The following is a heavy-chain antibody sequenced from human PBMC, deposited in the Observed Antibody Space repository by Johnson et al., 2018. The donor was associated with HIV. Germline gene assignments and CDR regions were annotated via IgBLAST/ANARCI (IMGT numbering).Heavy chain of an antibody. D-gene: IGHD2/OR15-2a*01. CDR1: GFTFDDYG. J-gene: IGHJ3*02. Sequence: VQLVESGGGLVKPGGSLRLSCAAAGFTFDDYGMSWVRQAPGKGLEWVSGSSWKSGSIGYADSVKGRFTISRDNAKNSLYLQMNSLRAEDTALYYCAKAFLEDPSDAFDIWGQGTMVTVSS. CDR2: SSWKSGSI. CDR3: AKAFLEDPSDAFDI. V-gene: IGHV3-9*01.